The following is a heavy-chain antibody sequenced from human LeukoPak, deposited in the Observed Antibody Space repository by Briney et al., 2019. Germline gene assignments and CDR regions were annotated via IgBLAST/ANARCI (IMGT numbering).Heavy chain of an antibody. Sequence: GGSLRLSCAASGFTFSSYSMNWVRQAPGRGLEWVSSISATSNSIYYAAPVKGGFTISRDNAKNSLYLQMNSLRAEDTAVYYCARDTSGYTFDDWGQGTLVTVSS. CDR1: GFTFSSYS. D-gene: IGHD5-18*01. V-gene: IGHV3-21*01. CDR2: ISATSNSI. CDR3: ARDTSGYTFDD. J-gene: IGHJ4*02.